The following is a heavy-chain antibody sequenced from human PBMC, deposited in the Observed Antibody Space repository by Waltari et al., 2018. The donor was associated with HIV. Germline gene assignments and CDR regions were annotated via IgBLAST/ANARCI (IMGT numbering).Heavy chain of an antibody. J-gene: IGHJ4*02. D-gene: IGHD2-2*01. CDR1: GFMFPSYW. CDR3: ATSRTFDY. V-gene: IGHV3-7*01. CDR2: IKQDGSEK. Sequence: EVLLVESGGGLVQPGGSLRLSCTAPGFMFPSYWMSWVRQAPGKGLEWVANIKQDGSEKYYVDSVKGRFTISRDNAKNSLYLQMNSLRAEDTAMYYCATSRTFDYWGQGTLVTVSS.